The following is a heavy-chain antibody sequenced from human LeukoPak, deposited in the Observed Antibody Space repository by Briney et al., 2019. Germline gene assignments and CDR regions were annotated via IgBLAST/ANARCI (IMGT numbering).Heavy chain of an antibody. CDR3: ARVSGYDWESFYDY. V-gene: IGHV4-59*01. D-gene: IGHD5-12*01. CDR2: IYYSGST. J-gene: IGHJ4*02. Sequence: SETLSLTCTVSGGSISSYYWSWIRRPPGKGLEWIGYIYYSGSTNYNPSLKSRVTISVDTSKNQFSLKLSSVTAADTAMYYCARVSGYDWESFYDYWGQGSLVTVSS. CDR1: GGSISSYY.